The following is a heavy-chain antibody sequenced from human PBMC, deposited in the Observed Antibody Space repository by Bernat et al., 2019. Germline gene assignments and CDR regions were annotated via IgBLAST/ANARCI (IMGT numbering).Heavy chain of an antibody. CDR2: ISGTGGST. J-gene: IGHJ4*02. D-gene: IGHD1-14*01. CDR1: GFTFSSYA. CDR3: AKHPGNQGFWDY. Sequence: EVQLLESGGGLVQPGGSLRLSCAASGFTFSSYAMSWVRQAPGKGLEWVSGISGTGGSTYYADSVKGRFTISRDNSKNTLYLQMNSLRAEDTAVYYCAKHPGNQGFWDYWGQGTLVTVSS. V-gene: IGHV3-23*01.